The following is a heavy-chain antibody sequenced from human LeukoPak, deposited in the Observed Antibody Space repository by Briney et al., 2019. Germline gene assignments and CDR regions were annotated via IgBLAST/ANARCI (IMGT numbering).Heavy chain of an antibody. Sequence: GGSLRLSCAASGFTFSSYSMNWVRQAPGKGLEWVSYISSSSSSIYYADSVKGRFTISRDNAKNSLYLQMNSLRAEDTALYYCARGGYGDPIYYYYYYMDVWGKGTTVTVS. CDR3: ARGGYGDPIYYYYYYMDV. V-gene: IGHV3-48*04. CDR1: GFTFSSYS. D-gene: IGHD4-17*01. CDR2: ISSSSSSI. J-gene: IGHJ6*03.